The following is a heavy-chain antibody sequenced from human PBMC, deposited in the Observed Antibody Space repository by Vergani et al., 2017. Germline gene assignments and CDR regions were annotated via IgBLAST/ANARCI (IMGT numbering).Heavy chain of an antibody. CDR2: ISGSGGST. CDR3: AKQKGYCSGGSCYLYYYYYYGMDV. D-gene: IGHD2-15*01. J-gene: IGHJ6*02. Sequence: EVQLLESGGGLVQPGGSLRLSCAASGFTFSSYAMSWVRQAPGKGLEWVSAISGSGGSTYYADSVKGRFTLSRANSKNTMYLQMNSLRAEDTAVYYCAKQKGYCSGGSCYLYYYYYYGMDVWGQGTTVTVSS. V-gene: IGHV3-23*01. CDR1: GFTFSSYA.